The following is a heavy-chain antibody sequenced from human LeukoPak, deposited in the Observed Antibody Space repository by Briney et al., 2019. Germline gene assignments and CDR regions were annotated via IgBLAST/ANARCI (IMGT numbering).Heavy chain of an antibody. D-gene: IGHD2-2*01. J-gene: IGHJ4*02. Sequence: TASETLSLTCTVSGYSISSGYYWGWIRQPPGKGLEWIGSIHHSGSTYYNPALKSRVTISVDTSKKQFSLNLRSVTAADTAVYYCARVQSYAYGFDYWGQGTLVTVSS. V-gene: IGHV4-38-2*02. CDR2: IHHSGST. CDR3: ARVQSYAYGFDY. CDR1: GYSISSGYY.